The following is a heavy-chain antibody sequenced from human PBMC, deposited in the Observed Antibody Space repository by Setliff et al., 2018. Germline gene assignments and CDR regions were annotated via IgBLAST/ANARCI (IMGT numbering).Heavy chain of an antibody. CDR2: IYYSGSA. CDR1: GGSISSSSYY. J-gene: IGHJ4*02. V-gene: IGHV4-39*01. D-gene: IGHD3-3*01. CDR3: ARRETYYNFWSGYYAY. Sequence: PSETLSLTCTVSGGSISSSSYYWGWIRQPPGKGLEWIGSIYYSGSAYYNPSLKSRVTISVDTSNNQFSLKLSSVTAAETAMYYCARRETYYNFWSGYYAYWGQGTLVTVSS.